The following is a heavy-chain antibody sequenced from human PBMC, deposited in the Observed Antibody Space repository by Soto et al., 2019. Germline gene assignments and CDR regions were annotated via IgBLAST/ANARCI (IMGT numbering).Heavy chain of an antibody. CDR1: GFAFSSYE. CDR3: ARSDVWTGYYALDY. Sequence: PGGSLRLSCGASGFAFSSYEMNWVRQSPGKGLEWVSYISSSGITMYYADSVQGRFTISRDNAKNSLYLQMSSLRAEDTAIYYCARSDVWTGYYALDYWGQGALVTVSS. V-gene: IGHV3-48*03. CDR2: ISSSGITM. J-gene: IGHJ4*02. D-gene: IGHD3-3*01.